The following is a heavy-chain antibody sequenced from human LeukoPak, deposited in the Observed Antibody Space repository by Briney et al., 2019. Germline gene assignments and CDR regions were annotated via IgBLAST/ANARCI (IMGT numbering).Heavy chain of an antibody. V-gene: IGHV1-3*01. Sequence: ASVKVSCKASGYTFTSYAMHWVRQAPGQRLEWMGWINAGNGSTKYSQKFQGRVTITRDTSASTAYMELSSLRSEDTAVYYCAVSWVFWGQGTLVTVSS. D-gene: IGHD6-13*01. CDR1: GYTFTSYA. CDR3: AVSWVF. J-gene: IGHJ4*02. CDR2: INAGNGST.